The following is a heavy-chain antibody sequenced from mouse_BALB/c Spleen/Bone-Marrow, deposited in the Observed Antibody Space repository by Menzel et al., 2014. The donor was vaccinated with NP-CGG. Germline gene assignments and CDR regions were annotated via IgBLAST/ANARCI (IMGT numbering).Heavy chain of an antibody. CDR1: GFTFSSFG. V-gene: IGHV5-17*02. CDR2: ISSGSSPI. Sequence: EVKLMESGGDLVKPGGSLKLSCAASGFTFSSFGMHWVRQAPEKGLEWVAYISSGSSPIFYADTVKGRFTISRDNPKNTLFLQMTSLRSEDTAMYYCTRGGNWEDFDYWGQGTTLTVSS. D-gene: IGHD4-1*01. J-gene: IGHJ2*01. CDR3: TRGGNWEDFDY.